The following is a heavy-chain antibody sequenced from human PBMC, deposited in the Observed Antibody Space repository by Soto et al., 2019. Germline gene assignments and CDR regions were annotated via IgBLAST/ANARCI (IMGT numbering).Heavy chain of an antibody. CDR3: VRGLPGRSSSWYHS. V-gene: IGHV4-34*01. CDR2: INHSGST. CDR1: GGSFSGYY. J-gene: IGHJ5*01. Sequence: QVQLQQWGAGLLTPSETLSLTCAVYGGSFSGYYWSWIRQPPGKGLEWIGEINHSGSTNYNPSLKSRVTISVDTSKNQFSLKLSSVTAADTAVYYCVRGLPGRSSSWYHSWGQGTLVTVSS. D-gene: IGHD6-13*01.